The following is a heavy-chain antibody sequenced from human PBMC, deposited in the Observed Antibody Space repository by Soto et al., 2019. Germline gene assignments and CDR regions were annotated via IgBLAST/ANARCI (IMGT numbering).Heavy chain of an antibody. V-gene: IGHV4-39*01. J-gene: IGHJ6*02. Sequence: SETLSLTCTVSGASISSSRYDWGWIRRPPGKGLEWIGSIYYSGSTYYNPSLKSRVTISVDTSKNQFSLKLSSVTAADTAVYYCARRVAVYSNYNGYYYYGMDVWGQGTTVT. CDR2: IYYSGST. CDR1: GASISSSRYD. CDR3: ARRVAVYSNYNGYYYYGMDV. D-gene: IGHD4-4*01.